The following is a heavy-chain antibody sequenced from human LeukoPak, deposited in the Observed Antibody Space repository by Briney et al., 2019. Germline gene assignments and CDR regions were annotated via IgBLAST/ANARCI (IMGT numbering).Heavy chain of an antibody. CDR3: ARAVSPAPHFDY. V-gene: IGHV4-4*02. J-gene: IGHJ4*02. CDR2: IYYSGST. CDR1: GGSISSSNW. Sequence: SGTLSLTCAVSGGSISSSNWWSWVRQPPGQGLEWIGYIYYSGSTNYNPSLKSRVTISVDTSKNQFSLKLSSVTAADTAVYYCARAVSPAPHFDYWGQGTLVTVSS.